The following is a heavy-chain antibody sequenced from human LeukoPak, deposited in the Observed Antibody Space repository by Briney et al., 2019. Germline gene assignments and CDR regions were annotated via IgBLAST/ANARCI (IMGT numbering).Heavy chain of an antibody. J-gene: IGHJ6*03. CDR3: AKNGDRGAYCTGGTCYPYFYYYMDV. V-gene: IGHV3-21*04. CDR1: GFTLSSYE. CDR2: ISSSSSYI. Sequence: GGSLRLSCTASGFTLSSYEMSWIRQAPGKGLEWVSSISSSSSYIYYADSVKGRFTVSRDNSKNTLYLQMNSLRAEDTAIYYCAKNGDRGAYCTGGTCYPYFYYYMDVWGKGTTVTI. D-gene: IGHD2-15*01.